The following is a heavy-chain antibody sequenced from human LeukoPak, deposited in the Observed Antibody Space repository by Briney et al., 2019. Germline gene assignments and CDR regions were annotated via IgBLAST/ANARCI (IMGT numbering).Heavy chain of an antibody. J-gene: IGHJ3*01. V-gene: IGHV4-59*01. CDR2: VHNSGTT. D-gene: IGHD1-26*01. CDR3: ARREAFDV. CDR1: GGSISSFY. Sequence: SETLSLTCTVSGGSISSFYWSWIRQPPGKGLGWIGYVHNSGTTNYSPSLKRRVTISVDTSKNQFSLRLSSVTAADTAVYYCARREAFDVWGQGTMVTVSS.